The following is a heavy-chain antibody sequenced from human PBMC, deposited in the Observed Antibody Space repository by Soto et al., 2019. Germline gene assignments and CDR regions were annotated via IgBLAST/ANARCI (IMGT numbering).Heavy chain of an antibody. CDR2: ISYDGSNK. J-gene: IGHJ3*02. V-gene: IGHV3-30-3*01. Sequence: GGSLRLSCAASGFTVSSNYMSWVRQAPGKGLEWVAVISYDGSNKYYADSVKGRFTISRDNSKNTLYLQMNSLRAEDTAVYYCARSELTMIVVVTKSPYGAFDIWGQGTMVTVSS. CDR3: ARSELTMIVVVTKSPYGAFDI. D-gene: IGHD3-22*01. CDR1: GFTVSSNY.